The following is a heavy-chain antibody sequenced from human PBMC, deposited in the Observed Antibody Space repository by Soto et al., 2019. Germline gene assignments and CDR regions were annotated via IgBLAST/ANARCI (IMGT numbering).Heavy chain of an antibody. CDR1: GFTFSSYG. V-gene: IGHV3-33*01. J-gene: IGHJ4*02. D-gene: IGHD6-6*01. Sequence: QVQLVESGGGVVQPGRSLRLSCAASGFTFSSYGMHWVRQAPGKGLEWVAVIWYDGSNKYYADSVKGRFTISRDNSKNTLYLQMNSLRAEDTAVYNCARDSGIAARNDNFDYWGQGTLVTVSS. CDR3: ARDSGIAARNDNFDY. CDR2: IWYDGSNK.